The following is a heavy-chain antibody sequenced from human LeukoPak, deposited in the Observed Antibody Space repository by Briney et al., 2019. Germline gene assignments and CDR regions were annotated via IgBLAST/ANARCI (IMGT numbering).Heavy chain of an antibody. CDR3: ARETYSSGWYRGYNWFDP. J-gene: IGHJ5*02. Sequence: SETLSLTCAVYGGSFSGYYWSWIRQPPGKGLEWIGEINHSGSTNYNPSLKSRVTISVDTSKNQFTLKLSSVTAADTAVYYCARETYSSGWYRGYNWFDPWGQGTLVTVSS. V-gene: IGHV4-34*01. CDR2: INHSGST. D-gene: IGHD6-19*01. CDR1: GGSFSGYY.